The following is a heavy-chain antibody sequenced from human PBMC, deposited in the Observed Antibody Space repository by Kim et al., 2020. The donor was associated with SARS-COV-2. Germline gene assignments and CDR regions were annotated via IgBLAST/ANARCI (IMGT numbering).Heavy chain of an antibody. V-gene: IGHV4-34*01. CDR3: ARGPNWNDAFDP. D-gene: IGHD1-1*01. Sequence: NSTPSLKRRVTISVDTSKNQFSLKLRSVTAADTAVYYCARGPNWNDAFDPWGQGTLVTVSS. J-gene: IGHJ5*02.